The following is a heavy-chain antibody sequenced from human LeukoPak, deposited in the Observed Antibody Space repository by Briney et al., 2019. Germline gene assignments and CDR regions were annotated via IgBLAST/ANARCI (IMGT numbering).Heavy chain of an antibody. D-gene: IGHD2-2*01. CDR3: AREAAGSGTSPYYFDY. CDR1: GFTFRGYS. V-gene: IGHV3-21*01. J-gene: IGHJ4*02. CDR2: ITSSSSYI. Sequence: GGSLRLSCAASGFTFRGYSMHWARLAPGKGLEWVSSITSSSSYIYYADSVKGRFTISRDNAQNSLFLQMNSLRAEDTAVYYCAREAAGSGTSPYYFDYWGQGTLVTVSS.